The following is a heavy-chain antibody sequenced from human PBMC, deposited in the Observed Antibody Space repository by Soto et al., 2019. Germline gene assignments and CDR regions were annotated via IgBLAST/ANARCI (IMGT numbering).Heavy chain of an antibody. CDR2: IIPIFGTA. Sequence: SVKVSCKASGGTFSSYAISWVRQAPGQGREWMGGIIPIFGTANYARKFQGRVTITADESTSTAYMELSSLRSEDTAVYYCARDPLYCSGGSCYFESTYYYYGMDVWGQGTTVTVSS. CDR3: ARDPLYCSGGSCYFESTYYYYGMDV. CDR1: GGTFSSYA. V-gene: IGHV1-69*13. J-gene: IGHJ6*02. D-gene: IGHD2-15*01.